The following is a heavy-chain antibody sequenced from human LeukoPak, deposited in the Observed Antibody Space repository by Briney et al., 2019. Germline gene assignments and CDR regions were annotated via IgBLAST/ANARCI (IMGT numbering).Heavy chain of an antibody. V-gene: IGHV3-53*01. J-gene: IGHJ4*02. D-gene: IGHD2-21*02. CDR2: IYSGGAT. Sequence: PGGSLRLSCAASGFTVSSTYVSWVRQAPGKGLEWVSVIYSGGATYYADSVKGRFTISRDNFKNTVHLQMNSLRVEDTAVYCCVTLYSTRVTDDSWGQGTLVTVSS. CDR3: VTLYSTRVTDDS. CDR1: GFTVSSTY.